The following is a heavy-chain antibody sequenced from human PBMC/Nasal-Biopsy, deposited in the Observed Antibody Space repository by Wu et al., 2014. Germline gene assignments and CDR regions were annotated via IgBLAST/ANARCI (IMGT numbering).Heavy chain of an antibody. CDR2: ISYSGGA. CDR3: ARDAAGTWGGYHDAFDI. J-gene: IGHJ3*02. CDR1: GASINSHY. V-gene: IGHV4-59*11. D-gene: IGHD3-3*01. Sequence: TLSLTCTVSGASINSHYWSWIRQPPGKGLEWIGHISYSGGAKYNPSLRRRVAMLVDTSRKFFSLRITAVTAADTAVYYCARDAAGTWGGYHDAFDIWGQGTLVTVSS.